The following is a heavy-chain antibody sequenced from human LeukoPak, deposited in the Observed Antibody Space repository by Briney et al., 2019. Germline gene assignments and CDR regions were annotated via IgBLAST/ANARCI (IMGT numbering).Heavy chain of an antibody. CDR3: ARGSPPQIQLWFRWFDP. J-gene: IGHJ5*02. D-gene: IGHD5-18*01. CDR1: GGSFSGYY. CDR2: INHSGST. V-gene: IGHV4-34*01. Sequence: SETLSLTCAVYGGSFSGYYWSWIRQPPGKGLEWIGEINHSGSTNYNPSLKSRVSISVDTSKNQFSLKLNSVTAADTAVYYCARGSPPQIQLWFRWFDPWGLGTLVTVSS.